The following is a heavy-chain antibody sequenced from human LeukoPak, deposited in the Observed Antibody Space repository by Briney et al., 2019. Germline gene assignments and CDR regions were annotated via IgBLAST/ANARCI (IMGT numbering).Heavy chain of an antibody. CDR3: AKDLPYSSGWYPAPGDY. CDR2: IHTSGDT. Sequence: GGPLRLSCAAYGLIGSHNYVSWVRQAPGKGLEWVSAIHTSGDTCYADSVKGRFTISRDNSKNTLYLQMNSLRAEDTAVYYCAKDLPYSSGWYPAPGDYWGQGTLVTVSS. J-gene: IGHJ4*02. CDR1: GLIGSHNY. V-gene: IGHV3-53*01. D-gene: IGHD6-19*01.